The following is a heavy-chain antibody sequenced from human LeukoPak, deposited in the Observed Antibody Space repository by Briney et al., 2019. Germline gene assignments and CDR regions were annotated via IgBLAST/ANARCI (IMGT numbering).Heavy chain of an antibody. D-gene: IGHD2-2*01. Sequence: SETLSLTCAVYGGSFSGYYWSWIRQPPGKGLEWIGEINHSGSTNYNPSPKSRVTISVDTSKNRFSLKLSSVTAADTAVYYCARERNYCSSTSCYGFLDYWGQGTLVTVSS. CDR3: ARERNYCSSTSCYGFLDY. CDR2: INHSGST. V-gene: IGHV4-34*01. CDR1: GGSFSGYY. J-gene: IGHJ4*02.